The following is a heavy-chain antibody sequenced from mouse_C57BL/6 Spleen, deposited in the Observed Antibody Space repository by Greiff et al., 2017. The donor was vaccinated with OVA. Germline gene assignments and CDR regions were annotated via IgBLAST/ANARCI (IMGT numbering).Heavy chain of an antibody. D-gene: IGHD6-1*01. CDR2: IRNKANGYTT. Sequence: DVMLVESGGGLVQPGGSLSLSCAASGFTFPDYYMSWVRQPPGKALEWLGFIRNKANGYTTEYSASVKGRFTISRDNSQSILYLQMNALRAEDSATYYCARSPSGYFDVWGTGTTVTVSS. V-gene: IGHV7-3*01. CDR3: ARSPSGYFDV. CDR1: GFTFPDYY. J-gene: IGHJ1*03.